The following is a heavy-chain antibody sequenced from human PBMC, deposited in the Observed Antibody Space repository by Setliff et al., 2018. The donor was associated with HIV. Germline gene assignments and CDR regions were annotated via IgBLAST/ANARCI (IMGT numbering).Heavy chain of an antibody. CDR1: GYTLTELS. CDR3: ARGMGVLTDFAY. CDR2: FDPEDGAT. D-gene: IGHD3-16*01. V-gene: IGHV1-24*01. J-gene: IGHJ4*02. Sequence: ASVKVSCKISGYTLTELSIHWVRQAPGKGLEWMANFDPEDGATNYAQKFQGRVTMTSDTSISTAYMELSRLRSDDTAVYYCARGMGVLTDFAYWGQGTRVTVSS.